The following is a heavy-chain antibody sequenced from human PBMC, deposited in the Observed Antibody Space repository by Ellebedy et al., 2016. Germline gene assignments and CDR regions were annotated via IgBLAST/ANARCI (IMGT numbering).Heavy chain of an antibody. CDR2: ISSSTNDI. V-gene: IGHV3-21*01. CDR1: GFTFSSYG. D-gene: IGHD4-17*01. J-gene: IGHJ4*02. Sequence: GGSLRLSCAASGFTFSSYGINWVRQAPGMGLEWVSFISSSTNDISYADSVKGRFTISRDNAKNSVYLQMNSLRAEDTAVYYCARDTLDYGDYGYEDSWLGGVDYWGQGTLVTVSS. CDR3: ARDTLDYGDYGYEDSWLGGVDY.